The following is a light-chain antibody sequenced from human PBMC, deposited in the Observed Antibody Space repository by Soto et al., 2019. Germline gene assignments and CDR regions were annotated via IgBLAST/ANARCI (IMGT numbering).Light chain of an antibody. CDR2: GAS. V-gene: IGKV1-39*01. J-gene: IGKJ1*01. CDR1: QSISFY. CDR3: QQYNIWPQT. Sequence: IQMTQSPSTLSGSVGDRVTITCGASQSISFYLTWYQQKPGQAPKLLIYGASSLRSGVPSRFSGSGSGTEFTLTISSLQSEDFAVYFCQQYNIWPQTFGQGTKVDIK.